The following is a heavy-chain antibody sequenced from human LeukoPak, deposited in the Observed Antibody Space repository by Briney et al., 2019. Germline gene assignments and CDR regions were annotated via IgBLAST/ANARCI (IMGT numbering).Heavy chain of an antibody. D-gene: IGHD2-2*01. Sequence: GGSLRLSCAASGFTFSSYAMHWVRQAPGKGLEWVAVISYDGSNKYYADSVKGRFTISRDNSKNTLYLQMNSLRAEDTAVYYCARASVPAAMRVGWFDPWGQGTLVTVSS. CDR2: ISYDGSNK. CDR1: GFTFSSYA. V-gene: IGHV3-30-3*01. CDR3: ARASVPAAMRVGWFDP. J-gene: IGHJ5*02.